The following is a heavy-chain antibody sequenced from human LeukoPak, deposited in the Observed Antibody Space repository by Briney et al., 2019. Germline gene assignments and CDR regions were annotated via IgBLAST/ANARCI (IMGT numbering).Heavy chain of an antibody. D-gene: IGHD3-22*01. CDR2: ICAYNGNT. CDR3: ARSFNYSDSSGYNELDAFDI. J-gene: IGHJ3*02. CDR1: GYTFTSYG. V-gene: IGHV1-18*01. Sequence: ASVKVSCKASGYTFTSYGISWVRQAPGQGLEWMGWICAYNGNTNYAQELQCRVTMTTDTSTSTAYMELRSLRSDDTAVYYCARSFNYSDSSGYNELDAFDIWGQGTMVTVSS.